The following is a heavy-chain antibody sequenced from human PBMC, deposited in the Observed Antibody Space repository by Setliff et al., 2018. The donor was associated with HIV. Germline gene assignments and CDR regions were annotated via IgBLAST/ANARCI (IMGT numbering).Heavy chain of an antibody. V-gene: IGHV1-2*02. CDR3: ARAPITMIVVVTPDY. CDR1: GYTFRNFA. D-gene: IGHD3-22*01. CDR2: INPNSGDT. Sequence: ASVKVSCKASGYTFRNFAISWVRQAPGQGLEWMGWINPNSGDTNYAQKFQGRVTMTRDTSISTAYMELSRLRSDDTAVYYCARAPITMIVVVTPDYWGQGTLVTVSS. J-gene: IGHJ4*02.